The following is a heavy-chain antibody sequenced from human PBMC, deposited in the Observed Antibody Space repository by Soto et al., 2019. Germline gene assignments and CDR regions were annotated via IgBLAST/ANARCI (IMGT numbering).Heavy chain of an antibody. CDR1: DGSISSGGYY. V-gene: IGHV4-31*03. D-gene: IGHD2-2*01. CDR2: IYYSGST. J-gene: IGHJ4*02. Sequence: SETLSLTCTVSDGSISSGGYYWSWIRQHPGKGLEWIGYIYYSGSTYYNPSLKSRVTISVDTSKNQFSLKLSSVTAADTAVYYCARETPDGLSGYYFDYWGQGTLVTVSS. CDR3: ARETPDGLSGYYFDY.